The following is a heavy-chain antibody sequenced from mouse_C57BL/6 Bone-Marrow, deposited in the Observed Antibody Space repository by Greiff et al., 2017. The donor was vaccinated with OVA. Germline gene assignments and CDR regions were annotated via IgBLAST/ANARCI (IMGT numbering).Heavy chain of an antibody. CDR2: IYPRSGNT. Sequence: VKLQESGAELARPGASVKLSCKASGYTFTSYGISWVKQRTGQGLEWIGEIYPRSGNTYYNEKFKGKATLTADKSSSTAYMELRSLTSEDSAVYFCARGSLFYYFDYWGQGTTLTVSS. V-gene: IGHV1-81*01. D-gene: IGHD6-2*01. J-gene: IGHJ2*01. CDR3: ARGSLFYYFDY. CDR1: GYTFTSYG.